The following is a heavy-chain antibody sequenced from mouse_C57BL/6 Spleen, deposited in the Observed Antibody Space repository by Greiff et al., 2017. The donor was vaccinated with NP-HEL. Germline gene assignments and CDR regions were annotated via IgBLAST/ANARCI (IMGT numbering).Heavy chain of an antibody. CDR3: TVYGKGD. CDR2: IDPENGDT. Sequence: DVQLQESGAELVRPGASVKLSCTASGFNIKDDYMHWVKQRPEQGLEWIGWIDPENGDTEYASKFQGKATITADTSSNTAYLQLSSLTSEDTAVYYCTVYGKGDWGQGTTLTVSS. CDR1: GFNIKDDY. J-gene: IGHJ2*01. D-gene: IGHD1-1*01. V-gene: IGHV14-4*01.